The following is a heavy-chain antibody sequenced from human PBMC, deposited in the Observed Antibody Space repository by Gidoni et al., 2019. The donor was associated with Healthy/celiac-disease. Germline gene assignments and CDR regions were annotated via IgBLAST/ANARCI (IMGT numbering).Heavy chain of an antibody. Sequence: EVQLLESGGGLVQPGGSLRLSCAASGFTFSSEAMSWVRQAPGKGLEWVSAISGSGGSTYYADSVKGRFTISRDDSKNTLYLQMNSLRAEDTAVYYCAKRGAGDRGWFDPWGQGTLVTVSS. J-gene: IGHJ5*02. V-gene: IGHV3-23*01. CDR2: ISGSGGST. CDR1: GFTFSSEA. D-gene: IGHD7-27*01. CDR3: AKRGAGDRGWFDP.